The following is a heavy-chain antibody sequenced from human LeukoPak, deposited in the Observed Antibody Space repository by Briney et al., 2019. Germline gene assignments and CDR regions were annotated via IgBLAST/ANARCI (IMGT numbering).Heavy chain of an antibody. J-gene: IGHJ3*02. CDR1: GFTFSNYA. D-gene: IGHD6-19*01. CDR2: ISGSGGST. Sequence: PGGSLRLSCTASGFTFSNYAMSWVRQAPGKGLEWVSAISGSGGSTYYADSVKGRFTISRDSSKNTLYLQMNSLRAEDTAVYYCAKDRTRRPGIAVAVWGGAFDIWGQGTMVTVSS. CDR3: AKDRTRRPGIAVAVWGGAFDI. V-gene: IGHV3-23*01.